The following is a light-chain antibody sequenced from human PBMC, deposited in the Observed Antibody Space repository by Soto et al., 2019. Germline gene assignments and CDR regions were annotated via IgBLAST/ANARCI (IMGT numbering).Light chain of an antibody. Sequence: QSVLTQPASVSGSPGQSITISCTGTSSDVGAYNFVSWHQQHPGKAPKLMIYNVYDRPSGISYRFSGSKSGNTASLTISGLQGEDEGDYYCQSYDSSLSGYVFGTGTKVTVL. CDR2: NVY. J-gene: IGLJ1*01. V-gene: IGLV2-14*03. CDR1: SSDVGAYNF. CDR3: QSYDSSLSGYV.